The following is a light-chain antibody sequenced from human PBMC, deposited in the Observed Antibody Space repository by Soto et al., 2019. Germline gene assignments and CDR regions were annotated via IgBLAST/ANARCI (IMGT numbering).Light chain of an antibody. J-gene: IGKJ1*01. V-gene: IGKV3-20*01. CDR2: GES. Sequence: EIVLTQSPGTMSLSPGERATLSCRASQSVSSSFLAWYQQKPGQAPRLLTYGESSRATGIPDRFSGSGYGTDFTLTSSRLEPEDFAMYYCHQYGSLPATVSQWTKVEIK. CDR3: HQYGSLPAT. CDR1: QSVSSSF.